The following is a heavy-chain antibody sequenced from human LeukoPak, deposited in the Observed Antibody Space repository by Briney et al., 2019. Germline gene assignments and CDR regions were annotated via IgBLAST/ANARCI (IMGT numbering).Heavy chain of an antibody. J-gene: IGHJ4*02. D-gene: IGHD2-15*01. V-gene: IGHV1-18*01. Sequence: GASVKVSCKASGYTFTSHGISWVRQAPGQGLEWMGWISTDNGNTKYAQKLQGRVTMTTDTSTRTAYMELRSRRSDDTAVYYCAREAVEYCSGGSCYGGIDYWSQGTLVTVPS. CDR2: ISTDNGNT. CDR3: AREAVEYCSGGSCYGGIDY. CDR1: GYTFTSHG.